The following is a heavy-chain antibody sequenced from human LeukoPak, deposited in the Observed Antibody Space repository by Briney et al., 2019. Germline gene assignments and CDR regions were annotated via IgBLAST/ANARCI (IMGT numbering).Heavy chain of an antibody. CDR1: GGSISSYY. CDR3: ARVIAAAEILIDY. D-gene: IGHD6-13*01. V-gene: IGHV4-59*01. J-gene: IGHJ4*02. CDR2: IYYSGST. Sequence: PSETLSLTCTVSGGSISSYYWSWIRQPPGKGLEWIGYIYYSGSTNYNPSLKSRVTISVDTSKNQFSLKLSSVIAADTAVYYCARVIAAAEILIDYWGQGTLVTVSS.